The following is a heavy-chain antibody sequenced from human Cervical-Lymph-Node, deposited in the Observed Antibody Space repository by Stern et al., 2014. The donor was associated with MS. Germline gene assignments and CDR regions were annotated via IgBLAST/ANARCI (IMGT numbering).Heavy chain of an antibody. CDR3: ATANYEFGYYGMDV. CDR1: GFAFDDYA. D-gene: IGHD3-3*01. V-gene: IGHV3-9*01. CDR2: ISCSGTKI. Sequence: QLVESGGGLVQPGRSLRLSCAAAGFAFDDYAMHWVRPAPGKGLEWVSGISCSGTKIGYADSVKGRFTISRDNAKNSLFLQMNNLRAEDTALYYCATANYEFGYYGMDVWGQGTAVTVS. J-gene: IGHJ6*02.